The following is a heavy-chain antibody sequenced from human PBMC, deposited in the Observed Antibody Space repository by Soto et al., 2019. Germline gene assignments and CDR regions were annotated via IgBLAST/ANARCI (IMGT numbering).Heavy chain of an antibody. CDR2: IYYSGST. J-gene: IGHJ4*02. CDR1: GGSVSSGSYY. V-gene: IGHV4-61*01. Sequence: SETLYLTCTVSGGSVSSGSYYWSWIRQPPGKGLEWIGYIYYSGSTNYNPSLKSRVTISVDTSKNQFSLKLSSVTAADTAVYYCARESITMSHDYWGQGTLVTVSS. D-gene: IGHD3-10*02. CDR3: ARESITMSHDY.